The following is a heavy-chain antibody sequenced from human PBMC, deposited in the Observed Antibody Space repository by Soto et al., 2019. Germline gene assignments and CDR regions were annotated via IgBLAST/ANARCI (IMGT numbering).Heavy chain of an antibody. CDR1: GYTFSSYA. Sequence: ASVKVSCKASGYTFSSYAMHWVRQAPGQRLEWMGWINAVNGNTEYSQKFQGRVTITSDTSASTAYMELSSLRSEDTAVYYCARVMSPIDVNNWREEDPFDVWGPGTMVTGSS. V-gene: IGHV1-3*01. D-gene: IGHD1-20*01. J-gene: IGHJ3*01. CDR2: INAVNGNT. CDR3: ARVMSPIDVNNWREEDPFDV.